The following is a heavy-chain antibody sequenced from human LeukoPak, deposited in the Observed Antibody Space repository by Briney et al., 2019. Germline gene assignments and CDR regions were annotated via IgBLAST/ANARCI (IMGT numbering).Heavy chain of an antibody. Sequence: PGGSLRLSCAASGFTFSSYAMHWVRQAPGKGLEWVAVISYDGSNKYYADSVKGRFTISRDNSKNTLYLQMNSLRAEDTAVYYCARDLFCSGKTYYYDSSGPTSLPWADYWGQGTLVTVSS. J-gene: IGHJ4*02. CDR1: GFTFSSYA. CDR3: ARDLFCSGKTYYYDSSGPTSLPWADY. CDR2: ISYDGSNK. D-gene: IGHD3-22*01. V-gene: IGHV3-30-3*01.